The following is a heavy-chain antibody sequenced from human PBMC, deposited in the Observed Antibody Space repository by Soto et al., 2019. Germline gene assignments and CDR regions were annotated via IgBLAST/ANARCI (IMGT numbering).Heavy chain of an antibody. CDR3: ARWVDIVVERWFDP. D-gene: IGHD2-2*01. CDR1: GGSISSGGYY. V-gene: IGHV4-31*03. Sequence: PSETLSLTCTVSGGSISSGGYYWSWIRQHPGKGLEWIGYIYYSGSTYYNPSLKSRVTISVDTSKNQFSLKLSSVTAADTAVYYCARWVDIVVERWFDPWGQGTLVTVSS. CDR2: IYYSGST. J-gene: IGHJ5*02.